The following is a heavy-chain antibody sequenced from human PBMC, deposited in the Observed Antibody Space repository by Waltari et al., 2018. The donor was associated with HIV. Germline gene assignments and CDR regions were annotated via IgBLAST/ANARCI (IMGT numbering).Heavy chain of an antibody. CDR3: ARQAEWELLHWFDP. D-gene: IGHD1-26*01. V-gene: IGHV4-39*01. Sequence: QLQLQESGPGLVKPSETLSLTCTVSGGSISSSSYYWGWIRQPPGKGLEWIGSIYYSGSTDYNPSLKSRVTISVDTSKNQFSLKLSSVTAADTAVYYCARQAEWELLHWFDPWGQGTLVTVSS. CDR2: IYYSGST. J-gene: IGHJ5*02. CDR1: GGSISSSSYY.